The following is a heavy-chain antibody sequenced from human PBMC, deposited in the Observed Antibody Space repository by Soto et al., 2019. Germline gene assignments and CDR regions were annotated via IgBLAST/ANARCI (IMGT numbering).Heavy chain of an antibody. J-gene: IGHJ6*03. D-gene: IGHD6-6*01. Sequence: SETLSLTSTVSGNSISSYYWSWIRQPPGKGLEWIGYIYYSGSTNYNPSLKSRVTISVDTSKNQFSLKLSSVTAADTAVYYCARGRYSSSAPYYYYYYYMDVWGKGTTVTVSS. CDR1: GNSISSYY. CDR2: IYYSGST. V-gene: IGHV4-59*01. CDR3: ARGRYSSSAPYYYYYYYMDV.